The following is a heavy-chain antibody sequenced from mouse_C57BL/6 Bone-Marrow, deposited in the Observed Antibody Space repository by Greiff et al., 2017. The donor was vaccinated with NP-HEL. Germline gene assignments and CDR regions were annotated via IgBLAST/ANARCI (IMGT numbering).Heavy chain of an antibody. CDR2: IDPSDSYT. CDR1: GYTFTSYW. Sequence: QVQLKQPGAELVRPGTSVKLSCKASGYTFTSYWMHWVKQRPGQGLEWIGVIDPSDSYTNYNQKFKGKATLTVDTSSSTAYMQLSSLTSEDSAVYYCARWGEGDWYFDVWGTGTTVTVSS. V-gene: IGHV1-59*01. J-gene: IGHJ1*03. CDR3: ARWGEGDWYFDV.